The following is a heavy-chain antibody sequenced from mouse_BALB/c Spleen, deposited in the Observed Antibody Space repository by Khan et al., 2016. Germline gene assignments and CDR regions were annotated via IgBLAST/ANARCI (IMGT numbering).Heavy chain of an antibody. V-gene: IGHV1-9*01. CDR3: AGIYFGYDVAWFTY. J-gene: IGHJ3*01. Sequence: VQLQESGTELMKPGASVKISCKATGYTISSYWIEWVKQRPGHGLEWIGEILPGSGNTNYNEKFKGKATFTADTSSNTAYMQLSSLTSEDSAVYYCAGIYFGYDVAWFTYWGQGTLVTVSA. CDR1: GYTISSYW. CDR2: ILPGSGNT. D-gene: IGHD2-2*01.